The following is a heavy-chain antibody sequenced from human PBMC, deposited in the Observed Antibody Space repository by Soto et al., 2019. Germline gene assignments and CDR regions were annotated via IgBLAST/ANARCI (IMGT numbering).Heavy chain of an antibody. CDR1: GFTADDYA. D-gene: IGHD4-17*01. CDR2: ISSNSDTI. J-gene: IGHJ4*02. Sequence: EVQLVESGGGLVQPGRSLRLSCVASGFTADDYALHWVRQAPGKGREWVSGISSNSDTIHYADSVKGRFTISRDNAKNSLLLKMNSLRPEDTAVYYCAKDMKWGGMTTIHYFDSWGQGTLVTVSS. V-gene: IGHV3-9*02. CDR3: AKDMKWGGMTTIHYFDS.